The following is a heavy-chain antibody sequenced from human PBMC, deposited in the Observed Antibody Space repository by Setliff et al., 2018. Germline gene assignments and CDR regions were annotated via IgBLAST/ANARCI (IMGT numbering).Heavy chain of an antibody. J-gene: IGHJ4*02. CDR3: VRGPGPSVVVAIPFDH. CDR1: GYIFTGYY. D-gene: IGHD5-12*01. CDR2: FNPNSGDT. V-gene: IGHV1-2*06. Sequence: ASVKVSCKASGYIFTGYYMHWVRQAPGQGLEWMGRFNPNSGDTNSAQKFQGRVTLTADTSTTTAYLELASLRDDDTAVYYCVRGPGPSVVVAIPFDHWGQGSLVTVSS.